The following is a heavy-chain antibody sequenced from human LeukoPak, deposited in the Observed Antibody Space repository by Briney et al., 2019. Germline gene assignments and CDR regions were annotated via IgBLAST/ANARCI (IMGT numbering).Heavy chain of an antibody. V-gene: IGHV4-59*01. Sequence: SETLSLTCTVSGGSISSYYWSWIRQPLGKGLEWIGYIYYSGSTNYNPSLKSRVTISVDTSKNQFSLKLSSVTAADTAVYYCARDGLGFDYWGQGTLVTVSS. CDR2: IYYSGST. D-gene: IGHD2-2*03. J-gene: IGHJ4*02. CDR3: ARDGLGFDY. CDR1: GGSISSYY.